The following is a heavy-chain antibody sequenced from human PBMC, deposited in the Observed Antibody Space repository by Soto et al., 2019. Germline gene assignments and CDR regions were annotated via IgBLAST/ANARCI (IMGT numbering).Heavy chain of an antibody. D-gene: IGHD3-9*01. V-gene: IGHV4-4*02. CDR1: GDFLDDSRW. J-gene: IGHJ4*02. Sequence: QVLLQESGPGLVSPSGTLSLTCTVSGDFLDDSRWWSWVRQPPGKGLEWIGEFHHTGITNYIPSLKRRVTMSVDKNKNQVSLEVYSVTAADTAVYYCASGAHYIWNGWGQGTLVTVSS. CDR3: ASGAHYIWNG. CDR2: FHHTGIT.